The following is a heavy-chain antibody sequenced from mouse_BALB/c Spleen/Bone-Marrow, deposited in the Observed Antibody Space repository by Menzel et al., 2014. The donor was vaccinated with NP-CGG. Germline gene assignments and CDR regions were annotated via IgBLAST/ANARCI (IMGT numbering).Heavy chain of an antibody. CDR3: ARLNYYGSLFV. CDR1: GFDFSRXW. V-gene: IGHV4-1*02. D-gene: IGHD1-1*01. Sequence: EVQGVESGGGLVQPGGSLKLSCAASGFDFSRXWXSWVXQAPXXGLEWIXEINPDSSTINYTPSLKDKFIISRDNAKNTLYLQMSKVRSEDTALYYCARLNYYGSLFVWGAGTTVTVPS. J-gene: IGHJ1*01. CDR2: INPDSSTI.